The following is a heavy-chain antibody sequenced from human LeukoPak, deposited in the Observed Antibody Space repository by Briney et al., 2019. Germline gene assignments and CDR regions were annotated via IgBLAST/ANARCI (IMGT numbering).Heavy chain of an antibody. CDR2: IQNDGSDK. V-gene: IGHV3-30*02. CDR1: GISFRRSG. J-gene: IGHJ4*02. Sequence: PRGSLRLSCAVSGISFRRSGMHSVCQAPRKGLEWVAFIQNDGSDKKYADSVKGRFTVSRDNSKNTVYLQMNTLRSEDTAVYYCAREGGVVVAGTFDYWGQGTLVTVSS. D-gene: IGHD6-19*01. CDR3: AREGGVVVAGTFDY.